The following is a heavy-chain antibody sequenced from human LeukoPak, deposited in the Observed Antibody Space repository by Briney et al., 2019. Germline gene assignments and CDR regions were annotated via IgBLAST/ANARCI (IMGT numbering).Heavy chain of an antibody. CDR2: IYYSGST. CDR1: GGSISSYY. V-gene: IGHV4-59*01. J-gene: IGHJ4*02. Sequence: SEILSLTCTVSGGSISSYYWSWIRQPPGKGLEWIGYIYYSGSTNYNPSLKSRVTISVDTSKNQFSLKLSSVTAADTAVYYCARSSRRSSPYFDYWGQGTLVTVSS. D-gene: IGHD6-13*01. CDR3: ARSSRRSSPYFDY.